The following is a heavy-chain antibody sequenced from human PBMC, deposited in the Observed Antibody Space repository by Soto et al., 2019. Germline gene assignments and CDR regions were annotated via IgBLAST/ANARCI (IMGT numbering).Heavy chain of an antibody. Sequence: SETLSLTCSVSGESISNSSFYWAWIRQPPGEGLEWIGSIYHTGNVYYNPSLKSRVTISVDTSKNQFSLKLTSVTAADAALYYCARDFFDSSDYTTNWFDPWGQGTLVTVS. D-gene: IGHD3-22*01. V-gene: IGHV4-39*01. J-gene: IGHJ5*02. CDR3: ARDFFDSSDYTTNWFDP. CDR2: IYHTGNV. CDR1: GESISNSSFY.